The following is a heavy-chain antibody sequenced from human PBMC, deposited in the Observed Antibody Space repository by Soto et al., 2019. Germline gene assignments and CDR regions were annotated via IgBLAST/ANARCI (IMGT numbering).Heavy chain of an antibody. J-gene: IGHJ5*02. CDR3: ARDQGVVVTADNWFGP. V-gene: IGHV4-4*07. CDR2: IFSSGST. CDR1: GGSITDYS. Sequence: LSLTCTVSGGSITDYSWVWIRQPAGKGLEWIGRIFSSGSTNYNPSLKGRITMSLDTSKNQFSLKLNSATATDTAVYFCARDQGVVVTADNWFGPWGQGILVTVSS. D-gene: IGHD2-21*02.